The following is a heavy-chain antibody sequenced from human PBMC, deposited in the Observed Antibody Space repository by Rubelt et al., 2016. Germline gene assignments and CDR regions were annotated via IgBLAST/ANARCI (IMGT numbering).Heavy chain of an antibody. CDR3: ARVPRICYYYGMDV. J-gene: IGHJ6*02. V-gene: IGHV3-48*04. Sequence: GVRQAPGKGLEWVSYISSSSSTIYYADSVKGRFTISRDNAKNSLYLQMNSLRAEDTAVYYCARVPRICYYYGMDVWGQGTTVTVSS. D-gene: IGHD2-15*01. CDR2: ISSSSSTI.